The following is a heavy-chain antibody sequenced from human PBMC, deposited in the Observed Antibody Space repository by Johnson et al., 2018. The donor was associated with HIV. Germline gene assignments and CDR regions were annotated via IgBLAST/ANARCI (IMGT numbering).Heavy chain of an antibody. D-gene: IGHD6-19*01. V-gene: IGHV3-74*02. J-gene: IGHJ3*02. CDR1: GFTFSSYW. Sequence: VQLVESGGGVVQPGRSLRLSCAASGFTFSSYWMHWVRQAPGKGLVWVSRINSDGSSTSYADSVKGRFTISRDNSKNTRYLQMNSLRAEDTAVYYCASTRTGWGAFDIWGQGTLVTVSS. CDR3: ASTRTGWGAFDI. CDR2: INSDGSST.